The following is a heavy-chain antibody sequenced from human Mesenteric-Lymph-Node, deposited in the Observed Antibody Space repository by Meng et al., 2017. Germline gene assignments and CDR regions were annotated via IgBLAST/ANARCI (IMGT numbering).Heavy chain of an antibody. V-gene: IGHV4-34*01. CDR2: INHSGST. J-gene: IGHJ4*02. D-gene: IGHD6-19*01. Sequence: GSLRLSCAVYGGSFSGYYWSWIRQPPGKGLEWIGEINHSGSTNYNPSLKSRVTISVDTSKNQFSLKLSSVTAADTAVYYCARGRYSSGCFDYWGQGTRVTVSS. CDR1: GGSFSGYY. CDR3: ARGRYSSGCFDY.